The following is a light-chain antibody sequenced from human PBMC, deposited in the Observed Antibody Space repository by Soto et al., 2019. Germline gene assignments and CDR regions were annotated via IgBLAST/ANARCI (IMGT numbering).Light chain of an antibody. CDR3: LQYNSYPRT. CDR2: AAS. Sequence: DIQMTQSPSSLSASVGDRVTFTCRASQGIRNDLGWYHQKPGKSPKRLIYAASRLQSGVPSRFSGSGTEFTLEVTLTISSLQPEDFATYYCLQYNSYPRTFGQGTKLEIK. V-gene: IGKV1-17*01. CDR1: QGIRND. J-gene: IGKJ2*01.